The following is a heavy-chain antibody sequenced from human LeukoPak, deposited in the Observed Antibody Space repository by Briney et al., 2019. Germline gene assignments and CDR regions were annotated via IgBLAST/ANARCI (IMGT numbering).Heavy chain of an antibody. D-gene: IGHD3-22*01. Sequence: GGSLRLFCASSGFTFSDYWMSWVRQAPGKGLEWVANIKQDGSEKYYVDSVKGRFTISRDNAKNSLYLQMNSLRAEDTAVYYCVRDRAYFDSSGFYNLGYWGQGTLVTVSS. J-gene: IGHJ4*02. V-gene: IGHV3-7*01. CDR1: GFTFSDYW. CDR2: IKQDGSEK. CDR3: VRDRAYFDSSGFYNLGY.